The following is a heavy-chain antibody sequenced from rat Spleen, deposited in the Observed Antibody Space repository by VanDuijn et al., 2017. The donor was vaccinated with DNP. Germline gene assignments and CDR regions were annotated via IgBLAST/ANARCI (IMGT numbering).Heavy chain of an antibody. V-gene: IGHV4-2*01. CDR1: GFKFNGYW. D-gene: IGHD4-3*01. J-gene: IGHJ2*01. Sequence: EVKLVESGGGLVQPGRSLKLSCAASGFKFNGYWMGWVRQAPGKGLEWIGQINKDSSTISYSPSLKDKFTISRDNAQNTLYLQMTKLGSEDTALYYCAKGLDFGGSSDSFDYWSQGVMVTVSS. CDR3: AKGLDFGGSSDSFDY. CDR2: INKDSSTI.